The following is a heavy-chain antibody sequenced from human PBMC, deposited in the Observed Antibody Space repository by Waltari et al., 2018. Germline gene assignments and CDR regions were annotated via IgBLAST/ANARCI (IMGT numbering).Heavy chain of an antibody. D-gene: IGHD6-19*01. V-gene: IGHV3-53*01. Sequence: EVQLVESGGGLIQPGESLRLSCAASGFTVSSNYMGWVRQAPGKGLEWVSVIYSDGRTYYADSVKGRFTISRDNSMNTLYLQMNSLRVEDTAMYYCATKSTSSVWFERWGQGTLVTVSS. CDR2: IYSDGRT. J-gene: IGHJ5*02. CDR3: ATKSTSSVWFER. CDR1: GFTVSSNY.